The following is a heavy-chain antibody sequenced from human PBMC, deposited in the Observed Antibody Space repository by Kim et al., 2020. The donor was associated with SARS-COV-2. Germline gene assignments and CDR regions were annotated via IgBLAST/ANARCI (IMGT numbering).Heavy chain of an antibody. D-gene: IGHD6-19*01. CDR3: ARVEILGGWYWFDY. CDR1: GGSISSGGYY. Sequence: SETLYLTCTVSGGSISSGGYYWSWIRQHPGKGLEWIGYIYYSGSTYYNPSLKSRVTISVDTSKNQFSLKLSSVTAADTAVYYCARVEILGGWYWFDYWGQGTLVTVSS. V-gene: IGHV4-31*03. J-gene: IGHJ4*02. CDR2: IYYSGST.